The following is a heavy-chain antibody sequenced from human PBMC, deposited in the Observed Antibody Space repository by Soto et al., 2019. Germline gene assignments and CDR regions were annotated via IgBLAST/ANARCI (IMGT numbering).Heavy chain of an antibody. V-gene: IGHV4-39*07. CDR3: ARSIDP. CDR1: GCSITSSSYY. CDR2: IYYSAST. J-gene: IGHJ5*02. Sequence: SETLSLTCTVSGCSITSSSYYWGWIRQPPGKGLEWIGSIYYSASTYYNPSLKSRVTISVDTSKNQFSLKLSSVTAADTAVYYCARSIDPWGQGTLVTVS.